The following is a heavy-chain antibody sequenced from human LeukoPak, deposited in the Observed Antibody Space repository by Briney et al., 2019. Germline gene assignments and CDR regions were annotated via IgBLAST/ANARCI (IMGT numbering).Heavy chain of an antibody. Sequence: GGSLRLSCAASGFTLSYFDMNWVRQAPGKGLEWVSVIYSGGSTYYADSVKGRFTISRDNSKNTLYLQMHSLRAEDTAVYYCARVVGRRAGYDSSGYSDYWGQGTLVTVSS. CDR1: GFTLSYFD. D-gene: IGHD3-22*01. CDR3: ARVVGRRAGYDSSGYSDY. V-gene: IGHV3-53*01. J-gene: IGHJ4*02. CDR2: IYSGGST.